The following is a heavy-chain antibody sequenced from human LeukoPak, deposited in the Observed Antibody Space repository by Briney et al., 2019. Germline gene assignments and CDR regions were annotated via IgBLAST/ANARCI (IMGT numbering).Heavy chain of an antibody. CDR2: IDHSGST. J-gene: IGHJ4*02. Sequence: SETLSLTCAVYGGSFSGYYWSWIRQPPGTGLEWIGEIDHSGSTNCNPSLKSRVAISVDTSKNQFSLRLSSVTAADTAVYYCARVSSRRLPPTYSYDRRNYFDYWGQGTLVTVSS. D-gene: IGHD3-22*01. CDR1: GGSFSGYY. CDR3: ARVSSRRLPPTYSYDRRNYFDY. V-gene: IGHV4-34*01.